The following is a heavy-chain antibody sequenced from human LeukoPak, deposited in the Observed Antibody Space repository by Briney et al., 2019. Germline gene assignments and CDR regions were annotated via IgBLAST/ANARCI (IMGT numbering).Heavy chain of an antibody. Sequence: ASVKVSCRASGGTFSSYAISWVRQAPGQGLEWMGGIIPIFGTANYAQKFQGRVTITADESTSTAYMELSSLRSEDTAVYYCASPPQVLRYFDRALHYWGQGTLVTVPS. D-gene: IGHD3-9*01. CDR1: GGTFSSYA. J-gene: IGHJ4*02. CDR3: ASPPQVLRYFDRALHY. V-gene: IGHV1-69*13. CDR2: IIPIFGTA.